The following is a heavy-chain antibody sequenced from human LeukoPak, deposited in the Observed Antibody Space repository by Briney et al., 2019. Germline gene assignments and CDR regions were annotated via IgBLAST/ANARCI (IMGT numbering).Heavy chain of an antibody. CDR3: ARDSSSPTHNFDY. CDR2: IYSSGST. V-gene: IGHV4-4*07. J-gene: IGHJ4*02. D-gene: IGHD6-13*01. CDR1: GGSISSYY. Sequence: SETLSLTCTVSGGSISSYYGSWIRQPAGKGLEWIGRIYSSGSTNYNPSLKSRVTMSVDTSKNQFSLKLSSMTAADTAVYYCARDSSSPTHNFDYWGQGTLVTVSS.